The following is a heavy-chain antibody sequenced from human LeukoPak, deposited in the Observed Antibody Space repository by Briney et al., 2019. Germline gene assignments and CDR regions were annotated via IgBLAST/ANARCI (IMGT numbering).Heavy chain of an antibody. CDR1: EFSVGSNY. CDR2: IYSGGST. Sequence: GGSLRLSCAASEFSVGSNYMTWVRQAPGKGLEWVSLIYSGGSTYYADSVKGRFTISRDNSKNTLYLQMGSLRAEDMAVYYCARFDGGSGGFDYWGQGTLVTVSS. J-gene: IGHJ4*02. CDR3: ARFDGGSGGFDY. D-gene: IGHD1-26*01. V-gene: IGHV3-66*01.